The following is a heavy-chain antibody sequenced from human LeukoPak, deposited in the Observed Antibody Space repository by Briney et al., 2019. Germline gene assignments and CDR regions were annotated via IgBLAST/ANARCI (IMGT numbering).Heavy chain of an antibody. J-gene: IGHJ4*02. CDR1: GFTFSSYG. CDR3: TTYGSGRKFDY. CDR2: IESKTDGGTT. V-gene: IGHV3-15*04. Sequence: GGTLRLSCAASGFTFSSYGMSWFRQAPGKGLEWVGRIESKTDGGTTDYAAPVKGRFTISRDDSTNTLYLQMNSLKSEDTAVYYCTTYGSGRKFDYWGQGILVTVSS. D-gene: IGHD3-10*01.